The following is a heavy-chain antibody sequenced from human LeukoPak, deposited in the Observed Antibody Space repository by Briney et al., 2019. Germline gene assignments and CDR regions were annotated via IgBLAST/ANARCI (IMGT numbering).Heavy chain of an antibody. CDR3: AKAWDMTTVTTFDY. D-gene: IGHD4-17*01. CDR2: ISYDGSNK. CDR1: GFTFSSYG. Sequence: GGSLRLSCAASGFTFSSYGMHWVRQAPGKGLEWVAVISYDGSNKYYAESVKGRFTISRDNSKNTLYLQMNSLRAEDTAVYYCAKAWDMTTVTTFDYWGQGTLVTVSS. J-gene: IGHJ4*02. V-gene: IGHV3-30*18.